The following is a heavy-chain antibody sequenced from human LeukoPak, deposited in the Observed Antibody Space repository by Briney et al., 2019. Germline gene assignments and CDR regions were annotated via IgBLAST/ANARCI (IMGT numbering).Heavy chain of an antibody. CDR2: IYYSGST. CDR1: GGSISSYY. J-gene: IGHJ3*02. CDR3: ARLSPERDGYNSDAFDI. V-gene: IGHV4-59*08. Sequence: SETLSLTCTVSGGSISSYYWSWIRQPPGKGLEWIGYIYYSGSTNYNPSLKSRVTISVDTSKNQFSLKLSSVTAADTAVYYCARLSPERDGYNSDAFDIWGQGTMVTVSS. D-gene: IGHD5-24*01.